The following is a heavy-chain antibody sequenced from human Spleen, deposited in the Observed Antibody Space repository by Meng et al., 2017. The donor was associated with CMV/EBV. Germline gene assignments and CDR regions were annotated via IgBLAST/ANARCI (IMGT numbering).Heavy chain of an antibody. Sequence: GESLKISCAASGFTFSSYSMNWVRQAPGKGLEWVSYISSSSSTIYYADSMKGRFTISRDNAKNSLYLQMNSLRVEDTAVYYCARKGLNWGQGTLVTVS. CDR2: ISSSSSTI. V-gene: IGHV3-48*04. CDR1: GFTFSSYS. J-gene: IGHJ4*02. CDR3: ARKGLN. D-gene: IGHD3/OR15-3a*01.